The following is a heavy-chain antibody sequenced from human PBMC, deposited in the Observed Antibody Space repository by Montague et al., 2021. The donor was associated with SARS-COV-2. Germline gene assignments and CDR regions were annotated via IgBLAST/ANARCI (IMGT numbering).Heavy chain of an antibody. J-gene: IGHJ6*02. CDR2: ISYDGRNQ. D-gene: IGHD6-19*01. CDR1: GFTFGRYA. CDR3: ARDPFSYSSVCSYYYYGMDV. Sequence: SLRLSCAASGFTFGRYALHWVRQAPGKGLEWVAVISYDGRNQYYLYSXXVLFPISRDNSKNTLYLQMNSLRAEDTAVSYCARDPFSYSSVCSYYYYGMDVWGQGTTVTVSS. V-gene: IGHV3-30*04.